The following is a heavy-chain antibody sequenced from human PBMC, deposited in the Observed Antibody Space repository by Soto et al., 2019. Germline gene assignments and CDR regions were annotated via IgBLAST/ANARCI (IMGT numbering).Heavy chain of an antibody. Sequence: QVQLVQSGAEVKKPGASVKVSCKASGYTFTSYGISWVRQAPGQGLEWMGWISAYNGNTNYAQKLQGRVTMTTDTATGPAYMELGSMRSDDTAVYYRARVPPVLAGAREVWGHGTTVTVSS. CDR2: ISAYNGNT. CDR3: ARVPPVLAGAREV. CDR1: GYTFTSYG. V-gene: IGHV1-18*01. J-gene: IGHJ6*02. D-gene: IGHD1-26*01.